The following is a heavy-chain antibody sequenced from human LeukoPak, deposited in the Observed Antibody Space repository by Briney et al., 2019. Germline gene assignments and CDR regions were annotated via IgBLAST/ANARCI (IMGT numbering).Heavy chain of an antibody. J-gene: IGHJ4*02. CDR2: ISSSGSTI. Sequence: PGGSLRLSCAASGFTFSSYEMNWVRQAPGKGLEWVSYISSSGSTIYYADSVKGRFTISRDNSKNTLYLQMNSLRDEDTAVYYCAKSAIVGATYRGNYWGQGTLVTVSS. CDR1: GFTFSSYE. V-gene: IGHV3-48*03. D-gene: IGHD1-26*01. CDR3: AKSAIVGATYRGNY.